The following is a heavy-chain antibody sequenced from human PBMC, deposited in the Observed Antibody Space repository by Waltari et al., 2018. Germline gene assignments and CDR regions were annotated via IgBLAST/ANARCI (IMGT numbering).Heavy chain of an antibody. Sequence: QVQLVQSGAEVKKPGSSVKVSCKASGGTFSSYAISWGRQAPGQGVEGMGGIVPTCETATYAQKFQGRVTITAGESTSTAYMELSSLRSEDTAVYYCARDASGGGYWGQGTLVTVSS. D-gene: IGHD6-19*01. CDR2: IVPTCETA. J-gene: IGHJ4*02. CDR1: GGTFSSYA. V-gene: IGHV1-69*12. CDR3: ARDASGGGY.